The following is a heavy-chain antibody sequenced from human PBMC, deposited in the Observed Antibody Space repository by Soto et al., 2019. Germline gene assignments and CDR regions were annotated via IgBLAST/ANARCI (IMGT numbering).Heavy chain of an antibody. V-gene: IGHV3-30-3*01. CDR2: ISDDGNYK. D-gene: IGHD6-6*01. Sequence: QVQLVESGGGGVQPGRSLRLYCAASGFTFSSYAMHWVRQAPGKGLEWVAIISDDGNYKYSADSEKGRFTISRDNSKNTLYLKMNSLRAEDTAVYYCATTSSGYYFYGMDVWGQGTTVTVSS. J-gene: IGHJ6*02. CDR1: GFTFSSYA. CDR3: ATTSSGYYFYGMDV.